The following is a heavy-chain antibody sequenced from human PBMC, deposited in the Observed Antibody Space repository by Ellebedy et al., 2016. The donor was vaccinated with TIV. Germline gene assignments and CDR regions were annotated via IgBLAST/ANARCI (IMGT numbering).Heavy chain of an antibody. CDR1: GNSFTSFW. D-gene: IGHD3-10*01. CDR2: IDPTDSYT. J-gene: IGHJ4*02. CDR3: ASALGGSGSLLH. V-gene: IGHV5-10-1*01. Sequence: GGSLRLSXKGSGNSFTSFWISWVRQMPGKGLEWMGRIDPTDSYTNYSPSFQGHVTMSVDKSTSTAYLQWSSLKASDTAMYYCASALGGSGSLLHWGQGTLVTVSS.